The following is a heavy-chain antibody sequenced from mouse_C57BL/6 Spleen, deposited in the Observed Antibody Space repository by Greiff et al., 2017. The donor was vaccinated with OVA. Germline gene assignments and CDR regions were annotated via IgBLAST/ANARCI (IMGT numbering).Heavy chain of an antibody. D-gene: IGHD1-1*01. J-gene: IGHJ1*03. CDR1: GYTFTSYG. CDR2: IYPRSGNT. V-gene: IGHV1-81*01. Sequence: VQLQQSGAELARPGASVKLSCKASGYTFTSYGISWVKQRTGQGLEWIGEIYPRSGNTYYNEKFKGKATLTADKSSSTAYMELRSLTSEDSAVYFCARGGYGVAGGYFDVWGTGTTVTVSS. CDR3: ARGGYGVAGGYFDV.